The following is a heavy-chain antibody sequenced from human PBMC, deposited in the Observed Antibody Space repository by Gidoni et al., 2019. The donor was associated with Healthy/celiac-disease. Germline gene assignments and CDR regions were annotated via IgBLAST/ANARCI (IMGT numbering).Heavy chain of an antibody. CDR1: GGSFRGYY. Sequence: QVQLQQWGAGLLKPSETLSLTCAVYGGSFRGYYWSWIRQPPGKGLEWIGEINHSGSTNYNPSLKSRVTISVDTSKNQFSLKLSSVTAADTAVYYCAREGVGYCSSTSCSRVGAKRPTYYYMDVWGKGTTVTVSS. J-gene: IGHJ6*03. D-gene: IGHD2-2*03. CDR2: INHSGST. V-gene: IGHV4-34*01. CDR3: AREGVGYCSSTSCSRVGAKRPTYYYMDV.